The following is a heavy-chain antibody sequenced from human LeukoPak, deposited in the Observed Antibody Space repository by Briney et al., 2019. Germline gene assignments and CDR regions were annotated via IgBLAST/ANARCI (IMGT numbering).Heavy chain of an antibody. CDR3: ASGSSLTYYYYGMDV. CDR1: GFTFSSYG. Sequence: GGSLRLSCAASGFTFSSYGMHWVRQAPGKGLEWVAVIWYDGSNKYYADSVKGRFTTSRDNSKNTLYLQTNSLRAEDTAVYYCASGSSLTYYYYGMDVWGQGTTVTVSS. V-gene: IGHV3-33*01. CDR2: IWYDGSNK. J-gene: IGHJ6*02. D-gene: IGHD6-6*01.